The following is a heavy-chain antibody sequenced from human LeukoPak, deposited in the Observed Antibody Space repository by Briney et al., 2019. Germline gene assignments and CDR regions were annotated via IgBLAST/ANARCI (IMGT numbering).Heavy chain of an antibody. CDR3: ARSFADRYSYGYGPLRHFDY. D-gene: IGHD5-18*01. CDR2: INHSGST. V-gene: IGHV4-34*01. J-gene: IGHJ4*02. CDR1: GGSFSGYY. Sequence: SETLSLTCAVYGGSFSGYYWSWIRQPPGKGLEWIGEINHSGSTNYNPSLKSRVTISVDTSKNQFSLKLSSVTAADTAVYYCARSFADRYSYGYGPLRHFDYWGQGTLVTVSS.